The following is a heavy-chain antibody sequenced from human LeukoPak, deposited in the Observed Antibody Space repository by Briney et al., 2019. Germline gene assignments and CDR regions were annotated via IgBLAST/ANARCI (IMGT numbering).Heavy chain of an antibody. Sequence: GGSLRLSCSASGFTFKNYAIHWVRQAPGKGLEYVSGISSNGRSPYYADSVNGRFAISRDNSKSMVYLQVSSLRLEDTAVYYCVKSRGLAAAGHYYGMDVWGQGTTVTVSS. V-gene: IGHV3-64D*06. D-gene: IGHD6-19*01. CDR2: ISSNGRSP. CDR1: GFTFKNYA. J-gene: IGHJ6*02. CDR3: VKSRGLAAAGHYYGMDV.